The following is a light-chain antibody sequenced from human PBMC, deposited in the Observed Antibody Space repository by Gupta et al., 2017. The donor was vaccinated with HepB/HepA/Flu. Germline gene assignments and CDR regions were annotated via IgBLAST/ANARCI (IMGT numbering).Light chain of an antibody. CDR3: AAWDDSLSAVV. CDR1: SSSFGGNY. Sequence: QSVLTQPPSASGTPGQRVTFSCSGSSSSFGGNYVYWYQQLPGTAPKLLIYSNNQRPSGVPDRFSGSKSGTSASLAISGLRSEDEADYYCAAWDDSLSAVVFGGGTKLTVL. V-gene: IGLV1-47*02. CDR2: SNN. J-gene: IGLJ2*01.